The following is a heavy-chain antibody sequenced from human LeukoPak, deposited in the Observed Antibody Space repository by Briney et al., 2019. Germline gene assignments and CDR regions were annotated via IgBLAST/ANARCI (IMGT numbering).Heavy chain of an antibody. Sequence: GASLRLSCAASGFTFSSYGMHWVRQAPGKGLEWVAVISYDGSNKYYADSVKGRFTISRDNSKNTLYLQMNSLRAEDTAVYYCAKGRGSYWAPYYFDYWGQGTLVTVSS. CDR3: AKGRGSYWAPYYFDY. J-gene: IGHJ4*02. D-gene: IGHD1-26*01. CDR2: ISYDGSNK. V-gene: IGHV3-30*18. CDR1: GFTFSSYG.